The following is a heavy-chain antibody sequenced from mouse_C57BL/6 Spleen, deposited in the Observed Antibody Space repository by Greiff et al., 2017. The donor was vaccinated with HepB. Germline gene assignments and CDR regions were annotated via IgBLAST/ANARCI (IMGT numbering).Heavy chain of an antibody. V-gene: IGHV7-3*01. J-gene: IGHJ2*01. D-gene: IGHD1-1*01. CDR1: GFTFTDYY. Sequence: EVMLVESGGGLVQPGGSLSLSCAASGFTFTDYYMSWVRQPPGKALKWLGFIRNKANGYTTEYSASVKGRFTISRDNSQSILYLQMNALRAEDSATYYCARATVVFDYWGQGTTLTVSS. CDR2: IRNKANGYTT. CDR3: ARATVVFDY.